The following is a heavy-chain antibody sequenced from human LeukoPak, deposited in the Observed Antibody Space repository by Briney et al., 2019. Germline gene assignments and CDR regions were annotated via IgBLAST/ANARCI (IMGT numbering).Heavy chain of an antibody. CDR2: IYYTGYT. D-gene: IGHD5-12*01. CDR3: ARGAGLPRDY. J-gene: IGHJ4*02. Sequence: SETLSLTCTVSGGSISSYYWSWIRQPPGKGLEWIGYIYYTGYTNYNPSLKSRVTISVDTSKNQFSLKLSSVTAADTAVYYCARGAGLPRDYWGQGTLVTVSS. CDR1: GGSISSYY. V-gene: IGHV4-59*01.